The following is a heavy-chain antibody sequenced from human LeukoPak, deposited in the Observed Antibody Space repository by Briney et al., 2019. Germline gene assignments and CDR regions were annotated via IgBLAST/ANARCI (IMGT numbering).Heavy chain of an antibody. J-gene: IGHJ3*02. V-gene: IGHV4-30-4*01. CDR3: ARESGYYGDYVGNAFDI. CDR1: GGSISSGDYY. CDR2: IYYSGST. Sequence: SETLSLTCTVSGGSISSGDYYWSWVRQPPGKGLEWIGYIYYSGSTYYNPSLKSRVTISVDTSKNQFSLKLSSVTAADTAVYYCARESGYYGDYVGNAFDIWGQGTMVTVSS. D-gene: IGHD4-17*01.